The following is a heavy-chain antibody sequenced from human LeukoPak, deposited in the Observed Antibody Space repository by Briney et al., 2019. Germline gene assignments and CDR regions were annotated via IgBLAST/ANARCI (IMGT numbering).Heavy chain of an antibody. CDR1: GGSISSDSYD. CDR3: ARVNAVSSAGAFDI. Sequence: SQTLSLTCTVSGGSISSDSYDWYWIRQPPGKGLEWIGYIYYSGSTNYNPSLKSRVTISVDTSKNQFSLKLSSVTAADTAVYYCARVNAVSSAGAFDIWGQGTMVTVSS. CDR2: IYYSGST. D-gene: IGHD2-2*01. V-gene: IGHV4-61*01. J-gene: IGHJ3*02.